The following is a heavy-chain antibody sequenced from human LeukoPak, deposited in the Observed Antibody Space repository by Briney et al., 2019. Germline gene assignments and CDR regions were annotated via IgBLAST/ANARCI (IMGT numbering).Heavy chain of an antibody. V-gene: IGHV3-23*01. D-gene: IGHD6-6*01. J-gene: IGHJ6*03. CDR2: ISGSGGST. CDR3: ARGSSSIAARTTLYYYYYMDV. Sequence: GGSLRLSCTASGFTFSSYAMSWVRQAPGKGLEWVSAISGSGGSTYYADSVKGRFTISRDNAKNSLYLQMNSLRAEDTAVYYCARGSSSIAARTTLYYYYYMDVWGKGTTVTVSS. CDR1: GFTFSSYA.